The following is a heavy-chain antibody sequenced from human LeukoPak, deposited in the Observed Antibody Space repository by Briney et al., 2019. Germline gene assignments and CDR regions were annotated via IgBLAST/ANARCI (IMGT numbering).Heavy chain of an antibody. J-gene: IGHJ4*02. CDR2: INSDGSST. Sequence: GGSLRLSCAASGFTFSSYWMHWVRQAPGKGLVWVSRINSDGSSTSYADSVKSRFTISRDNAKNTLYLQMNSLRAEDTAVYYCVRPGYCSGGSCLGYWGQGTLVTVSS. V-gene: IGHV3-74*01. D-gene: IGHD2-15*01. CDR1: GFTFSSYW. CDR3: VRPGYCSGGSCLGY.